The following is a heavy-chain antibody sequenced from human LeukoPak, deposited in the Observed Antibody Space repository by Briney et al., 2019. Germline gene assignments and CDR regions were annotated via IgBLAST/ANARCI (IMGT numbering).Heavy chain of an antibody. Sequence: GSSVKVSCKASGGTFSSNAISWVRQAPGQGLEWMGGIIPIFGTANYAQKFQGRVTITADKSTSTAYMELTSLRSEDTAVYYCARGAGYPYYFDYWGQGTLVTVSS. CDR3: ARGAGYPYYFDY. CDR1: GGTFSSNA. V-gene: IGHV1-69*06. D-gene: IGHD5-12*01. CDR2: IIPIFGTA. J-gene: IGHJ4*02.